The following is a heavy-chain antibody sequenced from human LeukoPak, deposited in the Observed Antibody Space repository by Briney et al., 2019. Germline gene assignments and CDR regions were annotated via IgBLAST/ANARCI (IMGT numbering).Heavy chain of an antibody. CDR1: GYTFTGYY. J-gene: IGHJ6*02. D-gene: IGHD3-10*01. V-gene: IGHV1-2*06. Sequence: ASVKVSCKASGYTFTGYYMHWVRQAPGQGLEWMGRINPNSGGTNYAQKFQGRVTMTRGTSISTAYMELSRLRSEDTAVYYCARESTMVRGVGPYYYGMDVWGQGTTVTVSS. CDR2: INPNSGGT. CDR3: ARESTMVRGVGPYYYGMDV.